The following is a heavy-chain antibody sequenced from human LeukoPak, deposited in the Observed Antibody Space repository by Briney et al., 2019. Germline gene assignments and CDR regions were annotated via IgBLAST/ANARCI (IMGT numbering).Heavy chain of an antibody. CDR1: GFTFSSYG. Sequence: PGGSLRLSCAASGFTFSSYGMSWVRQAPGKGLEWVSAISGSGGSTYYADSVKGRFTISRDNSKNTLYLQMNSLRAEDTAVYYCARILGYCSGGSCYSLGYFDYWGQGTLVTVSS. D-gene: IGHD2-15*01. CDR2: ISGSGGST. J-gene: IGHJ4*02. V-gene: IGHV3-23*01. CDR3: ARILGYCSGGSCYSLGYFDY.